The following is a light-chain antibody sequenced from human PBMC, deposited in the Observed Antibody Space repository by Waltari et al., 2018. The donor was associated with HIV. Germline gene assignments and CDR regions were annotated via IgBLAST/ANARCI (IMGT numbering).Light chain of an antibody. CDR3: QVWDRGSDHYV. Sequence: SYVLTQPPSVSVAPGKTARISCEGDNTGSKSVHWYQQKPGQAPVVVMNYASDRPSGIPERFSGSKSGNTATLTISRVEAGDEADYYCQVWDRGSDHYVFGTGTKVTVV. V-gene: IGLV3-21*04. CDR1: NTGSKS. CDR2: YAS. J-gene: IGLJ1*01.